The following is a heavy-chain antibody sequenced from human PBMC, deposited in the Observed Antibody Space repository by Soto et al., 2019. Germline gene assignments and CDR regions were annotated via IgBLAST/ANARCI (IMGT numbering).Heavy chain of an antibody. D-gene: IGHD3-10*01. V-gene: IGHV1-69*13. CDR2: IIPILGTA. CDR3: ARAYGSGSYLAFDI. CDR1: GGTFSSYA. Sequence: GASVKVSCKASGGTFSSYAISWVRQAPGQGLEWMGGIIPILGTANYAQKFQGRVTITADESTSIAYMELSSLRSEDTAVYYCARAYGSGSYLAFDIWGQGTMVTVSS. J-gene: IGHJ3*02.